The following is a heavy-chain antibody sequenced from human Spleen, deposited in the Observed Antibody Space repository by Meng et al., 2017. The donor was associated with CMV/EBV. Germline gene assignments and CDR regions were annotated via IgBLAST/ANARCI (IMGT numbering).Heavy chain of an antibody. Sequence: DSVSSDSHYWSWIRQPPGKGLEWIGYIYYSERTNYSPSLKSRVTMSVDTSNNQFSLKLSSVTAADTAVYYCARAVSSGWFTYWYFDLWGRGTLVTSPQ. CDR2: IYYSERT. CDR3: ARAVSSGWFTYWYFDL. D-gene: IGHD6-19*01. V-gene: IGHV4-61*01. J-gene: IGHJ2*01. CDR1: DSVSSDSHY.